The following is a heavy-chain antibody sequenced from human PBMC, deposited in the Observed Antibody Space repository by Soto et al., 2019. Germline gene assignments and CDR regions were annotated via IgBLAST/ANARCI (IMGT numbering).Heavy chain of an antibody. D-gene: IGHD3-10*01. CDR1: GYTFTSYA. Sequence: VASVKVSCKASGYTFTSYAMHWVRQAPGQRLEWMGWINAGNGNTKYSQKFQGRVTITRDTSASTAYMELSSLRSEDTAVYYCARGPLVLRQGITMVRGASYFDYWG. V-gene: IGHV1-3*01. J-gene: IGHJ4*01. CDR2: INAGNGNT. CDR3: ARGPLVLRQGITMVRGASYFDY.